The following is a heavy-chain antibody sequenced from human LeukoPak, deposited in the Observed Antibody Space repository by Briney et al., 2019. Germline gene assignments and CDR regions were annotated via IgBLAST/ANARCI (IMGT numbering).Heavy chain of an antibody. CDR3: ARRDGYNMGAFDI. CDR2: MYPGDSDT. CDR1: GYSFSTYW. D-gene: IGHD5-24*01. J-gene: IGHJ3*02. Sequence: GESLKISCRGSGYSFSTYWVVWVRQMPGKGLEWMGIMYPGDSDTRYSPSFQGQFTISADKSISTAYLQWSSLKASDTAMYYCARRDGYNMGAFDIWGQGTMVTVSS. V-gene: IGHV5-51*03.